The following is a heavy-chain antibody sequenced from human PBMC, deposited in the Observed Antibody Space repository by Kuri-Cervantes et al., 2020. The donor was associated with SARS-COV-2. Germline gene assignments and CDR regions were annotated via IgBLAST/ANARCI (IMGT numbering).Heavy chain of an antibody. CDR1: GFTFSSNS. CDR2: ISHDGSSQ. D-gene: IGHD3-9*01. J-gene: IGHJ3*02. V-gene: IGHV3-30-3*01. CDR3: ARDPLDDILTDDAFDI. Sequence: GGSLRLSCAASGFTFSSNSMHWVRQAPGKGLEWVAVISHDGSSQYYADSVKGRFTISRDNPKSTLFLQMNSLRTDGTAVYYCARDPLDDILTDDAFDIWGQGTMVTVSS.